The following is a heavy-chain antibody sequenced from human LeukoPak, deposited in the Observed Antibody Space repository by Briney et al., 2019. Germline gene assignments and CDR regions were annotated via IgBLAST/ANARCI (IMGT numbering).Heavy chain of an antibody. D-gene: IGHD3-16*01. CDR2: ISSSGSTI. Sequence: GGSLRLSCAASGFTFSDYYMSWIRQAPGKGLEWVSYISSSGSTIYYADSVKGRFTISRDNAKNSLYLQMNSLRAEDTAVYYCARLHYDYVWGSPIFDYWGQGTLVTVSS. V-gene: IGHV3-11*01. J-gene: IGHJ4*02. CDR1: GFTFSDYY. CDR3: ARLHYDYVWGSPIFDY.